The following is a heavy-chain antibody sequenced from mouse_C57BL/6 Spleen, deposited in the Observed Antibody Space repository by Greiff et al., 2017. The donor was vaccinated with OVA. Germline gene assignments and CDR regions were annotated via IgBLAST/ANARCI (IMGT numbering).Heavy chain of an antibody. D-gene: IGHD2-4*01. Sequence: QVQLQQPGAELVKPGASVKMSCKASGYTFTSYWITWVKQRPGQGLEWIGDIYPGSGSTNYNEKFKSKATLTVDTSSSTAYMQLSSLTSEDSAVYYCARTYDYDGTLFAYWGQGTLVTVSA. CDR3: ARTYDYDGTLFAY. CDR1: GYTFTSYW. CDR2: IYPGSGST. V-gene: IGHV1-55*01. J-gene: IGHJ3*01.